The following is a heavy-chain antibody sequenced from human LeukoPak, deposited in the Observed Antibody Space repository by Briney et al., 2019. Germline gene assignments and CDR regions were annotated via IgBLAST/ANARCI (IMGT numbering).Heavy chain of an antibody. CDR2: INSDETST. D-gene: IGHD5/OR15-5a*01. V-gene: IGHV3-74*01. CDR3: ASRRSTSFDY. J-gene: IGHJ4*02. CDR1: GITFSNYW. Sequence: GESLRLSCAAAGITFSNYWMHLVRQAPGEGLEWVSRINSDETSTNYADSVKGRFTISRDNAKNTLYLQMNSLRAEDTAVYYCASRRSTSFDYWGQGTLVTASS.